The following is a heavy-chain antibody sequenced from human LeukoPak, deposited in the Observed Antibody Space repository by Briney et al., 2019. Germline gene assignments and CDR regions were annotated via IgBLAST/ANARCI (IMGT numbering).Heavy chain of an antibody. V-gene: IGHV1-2*02. D-gene: IGHD3/OR15-3a*01. J-gene: IGHJ3*02. CDR1: GYTFTGYY. CDR3: ARDQGTGADAFDI. CDR2: INPNSGGT. Sequence: ASVKVSCKASGYTFTGYYMHWVRQAPGQGLEWMGWINPNSGGTNYAQKFQGRVTMSRDTSISTAYMELSRLRSDDTAVYYCARDQGTGADAFDIWGQGTMVTVSS.